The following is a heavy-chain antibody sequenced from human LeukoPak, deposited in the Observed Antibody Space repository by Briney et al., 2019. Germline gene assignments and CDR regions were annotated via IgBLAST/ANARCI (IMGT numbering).Heavy chain of an antibody. D-gene: IGHD6-19*01. Sequence: ASVKVSCKASGYTFTGYYMHWVRQAPGQGLEWMGWINPNSGGTNYAQKFQGRVTMTRDTSISTAYMELSRLRSDDTAVYYCARHPGGIAVAFDYWGQGTLVTVSS. J-gene: IGHJ4*02. CDR1: GYTFTGYY. V-gene: IGHV1-2*02. CDR2: INPNSGGT. CDR3: ARHPGGIAVAFDY.